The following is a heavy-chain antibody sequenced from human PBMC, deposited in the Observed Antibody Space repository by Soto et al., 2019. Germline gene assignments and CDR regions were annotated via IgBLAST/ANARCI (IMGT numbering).Heavy chain of an antibody. Sequence: GASVKVSCKASGYTFTSYYMHWVRQAPGQGLEWMGIINASDGSTSYAQKFQGRVTMTRDTSTSTAFMELTSLTSDDTAVYYCARLPCGGGTCYPPNFDYWGQGTLVTVSS. CDR3: ARLPCGGGTCYPPNFDY. D-gene: IGHD2-15*01. CDR1: GYTFTSYY. V-gene: IGHV1-46*01. CDR2: INASDGST. J-gene: IGHJ4*02.